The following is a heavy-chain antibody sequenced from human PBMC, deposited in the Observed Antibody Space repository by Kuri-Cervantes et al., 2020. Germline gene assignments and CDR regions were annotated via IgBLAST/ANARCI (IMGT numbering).Heavy chain of an antibody. Sequence: GESLKISCAASGFTFDDYGMGWVRQAPGKGLVWVSGINWNGGSTGYADSVKGRFTISRDNAKNSLYLQMNSLRAADTALYYCAKGGTYYGSGSYYPPRPHFDYWGQGTLVTVSS. J-gene: IGHJ4*02. CDR1: GFTFDDYG. CDR3: AKGGTYYGSGSYYPPRPHFDY. D-gene: IGHD3-10*01. V-gene: IGHV3-20*04. CDR2: INWNGGST.